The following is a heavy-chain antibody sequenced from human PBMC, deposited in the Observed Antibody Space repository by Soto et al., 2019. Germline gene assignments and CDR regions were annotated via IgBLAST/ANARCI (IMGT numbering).Heavy chain of an antibody. V-gene: IGHV3-30-3*01. CDR3: ARGGPYYYDSSGYYPPDY. D-gene: IGHD3-22*01. CDR1: GFTFSSYA. Sequence: SGGSLRLSCAASGFTFSSYAMHWVRQAPGKGLEWVAVISYDGSNKYYADSVKGRFTISRDNSKNTLYLQMNSLRAEDTAVYYCARGGPYYYDSSGYYPPDYWGQGTLVTVSS. J-gene: IGHJ4*02. CDR2: ISYDGSNK.